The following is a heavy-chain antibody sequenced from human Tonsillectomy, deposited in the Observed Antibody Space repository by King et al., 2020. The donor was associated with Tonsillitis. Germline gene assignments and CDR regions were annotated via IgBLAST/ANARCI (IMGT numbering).Heavy chain of an antibody. CDR1: GITFTKYA. Sequence: QLVQSGGGLVQPGRSLRLSCTPSGITFTKYAMIWFRQAPGKGLEWVGFIRSKAYGATAEYAASVKGRFTISRDDSKGIAYLQMNSLKTEDTAMYYCSITYNSYFDYWGQGTLVTVSS. CDR2: IRSKAYGATA. D-gene: IGHD1-20*01. J-gene: IGHJ4*02. V-gene: IGHV3-49*03. CDR3: SITYNSYFDY.